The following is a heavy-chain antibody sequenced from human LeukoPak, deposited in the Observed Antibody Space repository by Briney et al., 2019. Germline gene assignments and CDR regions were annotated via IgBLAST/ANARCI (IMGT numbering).Heavy chain of an antibody. CDR1: GFTFGNFG. V-gene: IGHV3-49*04. Sequence: GGSLRLSCTASGFTFGNFGMSWVRQAPGKGLQWVGFIRSKAYGGTTEYAASVKGRFTISRDDSTRIAYLQMNSLKTDDTGVYYCSRERYSYGPFDYWGQGTLVTVSS. CDR2: IRSKAYGGTT. J-gene: IGHJ4*02. D-gene: IGHD5-18*01. CDR3: SRERYSYGPFDY.